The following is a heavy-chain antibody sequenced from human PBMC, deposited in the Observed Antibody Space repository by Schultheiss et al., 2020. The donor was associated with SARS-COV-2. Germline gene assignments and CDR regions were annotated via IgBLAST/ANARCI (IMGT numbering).Heavy chain of an antibody. CDR3: ARDTYCSSTSCYITA. D-gene: IGHD2-2*02. J-gene: IGHJ4*02. Sequence: SLRLSCAASGFTFSSYAMSWVRQAPGKGLEWVAVIWYDGSNKYYADSVKGRFTISRDNSKNTLYLQMNSLRAEDTAVYYCARDTYCSSTSCYITAWGQGTLVTVSS. V-gene: IGHV3-33*08. CDR2: IWYDGSNK. CDR1: GFTFSSYA.